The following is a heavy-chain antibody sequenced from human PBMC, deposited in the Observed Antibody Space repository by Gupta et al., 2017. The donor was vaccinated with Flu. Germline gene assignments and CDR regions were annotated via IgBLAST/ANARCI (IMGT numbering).Heavy chain of an antibody. CDR3: ARGSYYDLWSGCCDWLGP. CDR2: ISTYTGKT. Sequence: QVQLAQSGAEVKKPGASAKVSCKTSGYSFRSYGIAWVRQAPGQGLEYMGWISTYTGKTNYAQKFQGRVTMTTDTSTTTAYMELRSLTSDDTAIYYCARGSYYDLWSGCCDWLGPWGQGTVVNVXS. D-gene: IGHD3-3*01. V-gene: IGHV1-18*01. J-gene: IGHJ5*02. CDR1: GYSFRSYG.